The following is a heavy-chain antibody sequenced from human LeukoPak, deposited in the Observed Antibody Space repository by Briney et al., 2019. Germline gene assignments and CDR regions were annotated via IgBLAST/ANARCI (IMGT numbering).Heavy chain of an antibody. Sequence: SGGSLRLSCAASGFTFSSYAMHWVRQAPGKGLEWVAVISYDGSNKYYADSVKGRFTISRDNSKNTLYLQMNSLRAEDTAVYYCARESPIRYYGDVYWGQGTLVTVSS. CDR1: GFTFSSYA. CDR2: ISYDGSNK. J-gene: IGHJ4*02. V-gene: IGHV3-30*04. CDR3: ARESPIRYYGDVY. D-gene: IGHD4-17*01.